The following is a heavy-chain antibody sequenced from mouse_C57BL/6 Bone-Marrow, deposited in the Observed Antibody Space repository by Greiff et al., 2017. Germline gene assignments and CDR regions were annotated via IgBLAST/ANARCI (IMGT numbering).Heavy chain of an antibody. J-gene: IGHJ4*01. V-gene: IGHV1-78*01. CDR1: GYTFTDHT. D-gene: IGHD1-1*01. CDR2: IYPRDGST. Sequence: VQLQQSDAELVKPGASVKISCKVSGYTFTDHTIHWMKQRPEQGLEWIGYIYPRDGSTKYNEKFKGKATLTAEKSSSTAYMQHNSLTSEDSAVYFCASSYYYGSSPYAMDYWGQGTSVTVSA. CDR3: ASSYYYGSSPYAMDY.